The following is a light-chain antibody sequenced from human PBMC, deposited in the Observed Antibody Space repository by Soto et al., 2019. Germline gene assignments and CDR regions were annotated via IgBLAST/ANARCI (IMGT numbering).Light chain of an antibody. V-gene: IGLV1-40*01. CDR3: QSYDSSLRAFV. CDR1: SSNIGAAYD. Sequence: QSVLTQPPSVSGAPGQRVTISCTGSSSNIGAAYDVHWYHQLPGTAPKLLIYGNSNRPSGVPDRFSGSKSGTSASLAITGLQAEDEVDYYCQSYDSSLRAFVFGSGTKVTVL. CDR2: GNS. J-gene: IGLJ1*01.